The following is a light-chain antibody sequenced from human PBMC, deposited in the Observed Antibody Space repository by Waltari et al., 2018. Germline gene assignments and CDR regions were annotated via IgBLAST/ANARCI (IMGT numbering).Light chain of an antibody. V-gene: IGLV8-61*01. CDR2: STN. Sequence: QTVVTQEPSFSVSPGGTVTITCGLNSAYVSSSYHSSWYQQTPGQSPRTLIYSTNIRSSGVPDRFSGSILGNKAALTITGAQADDESDYYCVLYMGSGIWVFGGGTKLTVL. CDR3: VLYMGSGIWV. CDR1: SAYVSSSYH. J-gene: IGLJ3*02.